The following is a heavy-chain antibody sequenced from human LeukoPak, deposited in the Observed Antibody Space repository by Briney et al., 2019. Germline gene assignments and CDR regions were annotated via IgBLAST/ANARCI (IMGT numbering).Heavy chain of an antibody. D-gene: IGHD6-13*01. CDR2: IWYDGSNK. J-gene: IGHJ3*02. CDR3: ARDFYVLTTLAAADAFGI. Sequence: GGSLRLSCAASGFTFSSYGMHWVRQAPGKGLEWVAVIWYDGSNKYYADSVKGRFTISRDNSKNTLYLRMNSLRAEDTAVYYCARDFYVLTTLAAADAFGIWGQGTMVTVSS. V-gene: IGHV3-33*01. CDR1: GFTFSSYG.